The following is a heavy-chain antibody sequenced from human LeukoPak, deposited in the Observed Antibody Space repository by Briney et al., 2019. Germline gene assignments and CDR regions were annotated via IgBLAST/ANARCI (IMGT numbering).Heavy chain of an antibody. D-gene: IGHD1-26*01. Sequence: PSETLSLTCAVYGGSFSGYYWSWIRQPPGKGREWIGEINHSESTNYNPSLKSRVTISVDTSKNQFSLKLSSVTAADTAVYYCARGGSGELLLYNWFDPWGQGTLVTVSS. J-gene: IGHJ5*02. CDR2: INHSEST. CDR3: ARGGSGELLLYNWFDP. CDR1: GGSFSGYY. V-gene: IGHV4-34*01.